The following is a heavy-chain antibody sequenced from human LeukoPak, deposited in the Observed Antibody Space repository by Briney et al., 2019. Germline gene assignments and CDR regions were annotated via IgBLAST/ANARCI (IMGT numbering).Heavy chain of an antibody. Sequence: GGSLELSCSASGFTFSDYARHWFRQAPGRGLEYVSPVSSVLGRTFYADSVKDRFTISRDNSGNTFYLQMSSLRPEDTAVYYCAKPARGLGIQFGLDSWGQGTLVTVSS. CDR3: AKPARGLGIQFGLDS. V-gene: IGHV3-64D*08. CDR2: VSSVLGRT. D-gene: IGHD3-16*01. CDR1: GFTFSDYA. J-gene: IGHJ4*02.